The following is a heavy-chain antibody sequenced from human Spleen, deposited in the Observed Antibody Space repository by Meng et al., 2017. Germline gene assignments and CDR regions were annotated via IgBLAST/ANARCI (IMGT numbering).Heavy chain of an antibody. V-gene: IGHV3-13*01. CDR3: ARARENYYGSGRPGGGLDV. CDR1: GFTFSSHD. Sequence: LSLTRAASGFTFSSHDMHWVRQATGKGLEWVSAIGTAGDTYYPGPVKGRFTISRDNAKNTLYLQMNSLRVEDTAVYYCARARENYYGSGRPGGGLDVWGQGTTVTVSS. J-gene: IGHJ6*02. CDR2: IGTAGDT. D-gene: IGHD3-10*01.